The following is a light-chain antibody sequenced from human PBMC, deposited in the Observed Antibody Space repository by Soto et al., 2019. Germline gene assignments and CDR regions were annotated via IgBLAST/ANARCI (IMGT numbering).Light chain of an antibody. CDR2: DNN. J-gene: IGLJ1*01. V-gene: IGLV1-51*01. CDR1: SSNIGNNY. CDR3: GTWDSSLSAGNV. Sequence: QSVLTQPPPVSAAPGQKVTISCSGSSSNIGNNYVSWYQQLPGTAPKLLIYDNNKRPSGIPDRFSGSKSGTSATLGITGLQTGDEADYYCGTWDSSLSAGNVFGTGTKV.